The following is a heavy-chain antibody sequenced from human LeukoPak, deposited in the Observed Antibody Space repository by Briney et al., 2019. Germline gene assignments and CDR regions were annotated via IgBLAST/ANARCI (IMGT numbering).Heavy chain of an antibody. V-gene: IGHV3-74*01. CDR1: GLTFDDYA. CDR2: INADGSTA. D-gene: IGHD1-14*01. CDR3: VVVVEPPDSDGFDV. Sequence: GRSLKLSCAASGLTFDDYAMHWVRQAPGKGLGWVSLINADGSTATFVDSVKGRFPIPRDNARNTLSLQMNSLTIEDTAVYYCVVVVEPPDSDGFDVWGQGTMITVSS. J-gene: IGHJ3*01.